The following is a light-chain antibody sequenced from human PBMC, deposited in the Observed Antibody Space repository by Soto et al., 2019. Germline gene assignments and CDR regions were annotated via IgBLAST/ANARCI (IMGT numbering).Light chain of an antibody. CDR1: QSISSY. CDR2: GAV. J-gene: IGKJ1*01. V-gene: IGKV1-39*01. Sequence: DIQMTQSPSSLSASVGDRVTLSCRASQSISSYLNWYQQKPGKAPKLLIYGAVSLQSAVPLRFTGSGSGTDFTLTISSLQPEDCATYYCQQSYSTPETFGQGTKVEIK. CDR3: QQSYSTPET.